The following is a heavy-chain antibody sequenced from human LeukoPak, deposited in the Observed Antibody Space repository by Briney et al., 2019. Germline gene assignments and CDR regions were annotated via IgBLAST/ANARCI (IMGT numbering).Heavy chain of an antibody. CDR3: AREGYYYDSSGYTIEIDY. Sequence: GASVKVSCKASGYTFTGYYMHWVRQAPGQGLEWMGRINPNSGGTNYAQKFQGRVTMTRDTSISTAYMELSRLRSDDTAVYYCAREGYYYDSSGYTIEIDYWGQGTQVTVSS. V-gene: IGHV1-2*06. CDR1: GYTFTGYY. J-gene: IGHJ4*02. D-gene: IGHD3-22*01. CDR2: INPNSGGT.